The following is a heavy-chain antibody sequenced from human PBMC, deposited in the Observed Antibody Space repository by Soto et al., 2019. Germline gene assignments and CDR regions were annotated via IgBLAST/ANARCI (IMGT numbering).Heavy chain of an antibody. J-gene: IGHJ5*02. V-gene: IGHV3-9*01. D-gene: IGHD6-19*01. CDR2: ISWNSGSI. CDR3: AKSDSSGWYGEFAWFDP. Sequence: EVQLVESGGGLVQPGRSLRLSCAASGFTFDDYAMHWVRQAPGKGLEWVSGISWNSGSIGEADSVKGRFTISRENAKTSLYLQMTSLRAEDTALYYCAKSDSSGWYGEFAWFDPWGQGTLVTVSS. CDR1: GFTFDDYA.